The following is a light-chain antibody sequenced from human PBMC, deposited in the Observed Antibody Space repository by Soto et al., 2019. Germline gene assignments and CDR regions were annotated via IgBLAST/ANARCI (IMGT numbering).Light chain of an antibody. V-gene: IGKV3-11*01. J-gene: IGKJ5*01. Sequence: VLTQSPATLSLSPGERATLSCRASQSISVYLAWYQQKPGQAPRLLIYDASNRATGIPARFSGSGSGTDFTPTISSLEPEDCAVYYCQQRSNWPITFGQGTRWRL. CDR3: QQRSNWPIT. CDR1: QSISVY. CDR2: DAS.